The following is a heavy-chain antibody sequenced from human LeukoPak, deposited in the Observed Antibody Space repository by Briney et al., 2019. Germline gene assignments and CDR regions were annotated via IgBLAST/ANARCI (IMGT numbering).Heavy chain of an antibody. CDR3: ARDYYYDSTYYFDY. Sequence: GGSLRLSCAASGFTFSTYWMSWVRQAPGKGLEWVVNIKQDGSEKYYVDSVKGRFTISRDNAKNSLYLQMNSLRAEDTAVYYCARDYYYDSTYYFDYWGQGTLVTVSS. CDR1: GFTFSTYW. J-gene: IGHJ4*02. CDR2: IKQDGSEK. D-gene: IGHD3-22*01. V-gene: IGHV3-7*03.